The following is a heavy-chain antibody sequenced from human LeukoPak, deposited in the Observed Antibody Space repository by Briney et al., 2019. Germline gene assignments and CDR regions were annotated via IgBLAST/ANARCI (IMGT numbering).Heavy chain of an antibody. CDR1: GGSFSGYY. V-gene: IGHV4-34*01. CDR2: INHSGST. J-gene: IGHJ4*02. D-gene: IGHD5-24*01. Sequence: SETLSLTCAVYGGSFSGYYWSWIRQPPGKGLEWIGEINHSGSTNYNPSLKSRVTISVGTSKNQFSLKLSSVTAADTAVYYCARGLRWLQFDYWGQGTLVTVSS. CDR3: ARGLRWLQFDY.